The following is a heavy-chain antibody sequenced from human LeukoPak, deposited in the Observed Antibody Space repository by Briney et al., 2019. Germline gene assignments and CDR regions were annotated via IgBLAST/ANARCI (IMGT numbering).Heavy chain of an antibody. V-gene: IGHV1-69*13. D-gene: IGHD3-22*01. CDR3: AREGYYYDSSGYGTFGC. Sequence: SVKVSCKASGGTFSSYAISWVRQAPGQGLEWMGGIIPIFGTANYAQKFQGRVTITADESTSTAYMELSSLRSEDTAVYYCAREGYYYDSSGYGTFGCWGQGTLVTVSS. CDR1: GGTFSSYA. J-gene: IGHJ4*02. CDR2: IIPIFGTA.